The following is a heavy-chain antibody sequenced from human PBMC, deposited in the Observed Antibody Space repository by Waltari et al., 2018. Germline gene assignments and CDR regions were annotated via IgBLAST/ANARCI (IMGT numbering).Heavy chain of an antibody. Sequence: EVQLVESGGGLVQPGGSMRLSCAASGLTFSSYWMSWVRQAPGKGLEWVANIKQDGSEKYYVDSVKGRFTISRDNAKNSLYLQMNSLRAEDTAVYYCARDRAAAAGHDYWGQGTLVTVSS. CDR1: GLTFSSYW. V-gene: IGHV3-7*03. CDR3: ARDRAAAAGHDY. CDR2: IKQDGSEK. D-gene: IGHD6-13*01. J-gene: IGHJ4*02.